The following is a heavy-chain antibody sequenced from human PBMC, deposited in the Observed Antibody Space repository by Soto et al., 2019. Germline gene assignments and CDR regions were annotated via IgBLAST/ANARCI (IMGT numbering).Heavy chain of an antibody. Sequence: EVQLVESGGGLVKPGGSLRLSCAPSGFTLTGNSMNWVRQAPGKGFEWVSSISRTTNYIYYGDSMKGRFTISRDNAKNSLYLEMNSLRAEDTAVYYCARESEDLTSNFDYWGQGTLVTVSS. J-gene: IGHJ4*02. CDR1: GFTLTGNS. CDR2: ISRTTNYI. V-gene: IGHV3-21*06. CDR3: ARESEDLTSNFDY.